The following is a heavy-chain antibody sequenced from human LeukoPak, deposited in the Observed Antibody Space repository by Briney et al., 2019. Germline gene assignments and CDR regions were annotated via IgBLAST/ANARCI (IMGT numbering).Heavy chain of an antibody. CDR3: ARDMAGSYLEWSEGVDY. CDR2: INPNSGGT. Sequence: ASVKVSCKASGYTFTGYYMHWVRQAPGQGLEWMGWINPNSGGTNYAQQSQGRVTMTRDTSISTAYMELSRLRSDDTAVYYCARDMAGSYLEWSEGVDYWGQGTLVTVSS. J-gene: IGHJ4*02. CDR1: GYTFTGYY. V-gene: IGHV1-2*02. D-gene: IGHD3-3*01.